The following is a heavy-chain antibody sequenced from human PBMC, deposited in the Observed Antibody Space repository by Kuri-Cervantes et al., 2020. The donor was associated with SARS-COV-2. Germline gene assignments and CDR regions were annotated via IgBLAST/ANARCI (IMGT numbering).Heavy chain of an antibody. D-gene: IGHD1-26*01. J-gene: IGHJ6*02. CDR2: ISGSGGSK. Sequence: GESLKISCAASGFTFSSYAMAWVRQAPGKGLEWVSAISGSGGSKYYADSVKGRFTISRDNSKNTLYLQMNSLRAEDTAVYYCSRSISGSYVYYYYGMDVWGQGTTVTVSS. CDR1: GFTFSSYA. CDR3: SRSISGSYVYYYYGMDV. V-gene: IGHV3-23*01.